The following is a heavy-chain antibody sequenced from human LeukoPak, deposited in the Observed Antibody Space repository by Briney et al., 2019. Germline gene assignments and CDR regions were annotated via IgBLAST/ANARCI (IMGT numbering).Heavy chain of an antibody. CDR2: INYSGST. J-gene: IGHJ4*02. D-gene: IGHD3-22*01. CDR3: ARSPMYYYDSSGYYVF. Sequence: PSETLSLTCTVSGGSISSTFYYWGWIRQPPGKGPEWIGSINYSGSTYYNPSLKSRVTISVDTSKNQFSLKLSSVTAADTAVYYCARSPMYYYDSSGYYVFGGQGTLVTVSS. V-gene: IGHV4-39*01. CDR1: GGSISSTFYY.